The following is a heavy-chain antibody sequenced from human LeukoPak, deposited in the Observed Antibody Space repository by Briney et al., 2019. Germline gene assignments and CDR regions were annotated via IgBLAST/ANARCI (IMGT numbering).Heavy chain of an antibody. J-gene: IGHJ4*02. CDR2: IKQDGSEK. D-gene: IGHD3-3*01. CDR3: ARAHYDFWSGHENDYFDY. V-gene: IGHV3-7*01. CDR1: GFTFSSYW. Sequence: GGSLRLSCAASGFTFSSYWMSWVRQAPGKGLEWVANIKQDGSEKYYVDSVKGRFTISRDNAKNSLYLQMNSLRAEDTAVYYCARAHYDFWSGHENDYFDYWGQGTLVTVSS.